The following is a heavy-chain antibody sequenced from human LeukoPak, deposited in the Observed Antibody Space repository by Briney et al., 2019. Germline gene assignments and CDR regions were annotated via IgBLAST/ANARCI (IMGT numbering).Heavy chain of an antibody. D-gene: IGHD6-19*01. V-gene: IGHV4-59*08. CDR3: ARHEDSSGWSGTVP. Sequence: SDTLSLTCNVSGGSISSYYWSWIRQPPGKGLEWIGYIYYSGSTNYNPSLKSRVTISVDTSKNQFSLKLSTVTAADTGVYYCARHEDSSGWSGTVPWGQGTLVTVSS. J-gene: IGHJ4*02. CDR2: IYYSGST. CDR1: GGSISSYY.